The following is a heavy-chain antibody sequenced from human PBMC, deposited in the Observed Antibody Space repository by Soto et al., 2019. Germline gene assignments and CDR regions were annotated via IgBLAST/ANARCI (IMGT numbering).Heavy chain of an antibody. Sequence: PGGSLRLSCAASGFTVSSNYMSWVRQAPGKGLEWVSVIYSGGSTYYADSVKGRFTISRDNSKNTLYLQMNSLRAEDTAVYYCARDPDLGYCSSTSCYKGYYGMDVWGQGTTVTVSS. D-gene: IGHD2-2*02. CDR3: ARDPDLGYCSSTSCYKGYYGMDV. CDR1: GFTVSSNY. V-gene: IGHV3-53*01. J-gene: IGHJ6*02. CDR2: IYSGGST.